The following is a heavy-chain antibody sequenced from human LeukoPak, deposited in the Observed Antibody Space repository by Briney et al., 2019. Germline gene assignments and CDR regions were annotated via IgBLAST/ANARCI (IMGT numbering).Heavy chain of an antibody. Sequence: PGGSLRLSCAASGFTFSSYGMHWVRQAPGKGLEWVAFIRYDGSNKYYADSVKGRFTISRDNSKNTLYLQMNSLRAEDTAVYYCAKGLLWFGEPFDYWGQGTLVTVSS. J-gene: IGHJ4*02. CDR2: IRYDGSNK. CDR3: AKGLLWFGEPFDY. V-gene: IGHV3-30*02. D-gene: IGHD3-10*01. CDR1: GFTFSSYG.